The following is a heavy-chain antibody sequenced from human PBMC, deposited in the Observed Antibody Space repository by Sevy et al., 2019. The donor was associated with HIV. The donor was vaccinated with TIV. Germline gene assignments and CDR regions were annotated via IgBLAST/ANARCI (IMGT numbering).Heavy chain of an antibody. Sequence: GGSLRLSCSASGFSVRSFSMHWVRQAPGKGLEWVAALLYNVRTEEYADSVKGRFTISRDNSKNRLNLEMNSLRVEDTALYFCARDSARVIVPTAGFDSWGQGVLVTVSS. CDR1: GFSVRSFS. D-gene: IGHD2-15*01. CDR3: ARDSARVIVPTAGFDS. V-gene: IGHV3-33*03. CDR2: LLYNVRTE. J-gene: IGHJ5*01.